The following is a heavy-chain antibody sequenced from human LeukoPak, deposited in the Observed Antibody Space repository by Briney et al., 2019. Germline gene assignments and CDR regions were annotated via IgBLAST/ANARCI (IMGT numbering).Heavy chain of an antibody. V-gene: IGHV4-34*01. CDR2: INHSGST. CDR3: ARQVLRLEWLLRRYGMDV. D-gene: IGHD3-3*01. CDR1: GGSFSGYY. Sequence: SETLSLTCAVYGGSFSGYYWSWIRQPPGKGLEWIGEINHSGSTNYNPSLKSRVTISVDTSKNQFSLKLSSVTAADTAVYYCARQVLRLEWLLRRYGMDVWGQGTTVTVSS. J-gene: IGHJ6*02.